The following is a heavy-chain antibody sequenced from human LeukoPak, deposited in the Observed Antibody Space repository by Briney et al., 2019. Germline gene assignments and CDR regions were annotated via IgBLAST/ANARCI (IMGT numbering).Heavy chain of an antibody. Sequence: PGGSLRLSCAASGFTFSSYAMNWVRQAPGKGLEWVSAISGSGGSTYYADSVKGRFTISRDNSKNTLYLQMNSLRAEDTAVYYCAKAGTYMIVVVMTHFDYWGQGTLVTVSS. D-gene: IGHD3-22*01. CDR3: AKAGTYMIVVVMTHFDY. CDR1: GFTFSSYA. V-gene: IGHV3-23*01. J-gene: IGHJ4*02. CDR2: ISGSGGST.